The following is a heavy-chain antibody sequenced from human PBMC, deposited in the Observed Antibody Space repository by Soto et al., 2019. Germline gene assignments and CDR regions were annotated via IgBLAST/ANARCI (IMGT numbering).Heavy chain of an antibody. V-gene: IGHV5-10-1*01. J-gene: IGHJ6*02. CDR2: IDPSDSYT. CDR1: GYSFTSYW. CDR3: ARQDSGFGEYYYYYYGMDV. D-gene: IGHD1-26*01. Sequence: GESLKISCKGSGYSFTSYWISWVRQMPGKGLEWMGRIDPSDSYTNYSPSFQGHVTISADKSISTAYLQWSSLKASDTAMYYCARQDSGFGEYYYYYYGMDVWGQGTTVTVSS.